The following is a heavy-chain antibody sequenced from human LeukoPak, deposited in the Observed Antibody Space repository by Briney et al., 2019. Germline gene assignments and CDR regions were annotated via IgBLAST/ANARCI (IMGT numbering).Heavy chain of an antibody. Sequence: AGGSLRLSCGASGFTFSGSAMHWVRQASGKGLEWVGRIRSKANSYATAYAASVKGRFTISRDDSKNTAYLQMNSLKTEDTAVYYCTRHEYYYDSSGYTQYGDYWGQGTLVTVSS. J-gene: IGHJ4*02. CDR3: TRHEYYYDSSGYTQYGDY. D-gene: IGHD3-22*01. V-gene: IGHV3-73*01. CDR2: IRSKANSYAT. CDR1: GFTFSGSA.